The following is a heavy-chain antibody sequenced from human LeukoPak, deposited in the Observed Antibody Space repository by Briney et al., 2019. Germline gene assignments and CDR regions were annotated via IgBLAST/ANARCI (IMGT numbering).Heavy chain of an antibody. J-gene: IGHJ4*02. Sequence: AGGSLRRSCAASEFALSTYDMHWVRQAPGKGLERVAVISYDGTKKYYLDSVKGRFTISRDNSKNTLYLQMNTLRAEDTAVYYCARASAYCSGGTCSEFFDYWGQGTLVTVSS. CDR3: ARASAYCSGGTCSEFFDY. CDR2: ISYDGTKK. V-gene: IGHV3-30*03. CDR1: EFALSTYD. D-gene: IGHD2-15*01.